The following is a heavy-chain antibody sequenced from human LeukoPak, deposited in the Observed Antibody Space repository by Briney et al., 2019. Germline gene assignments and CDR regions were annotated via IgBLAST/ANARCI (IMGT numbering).Heavy chain of an antibody. CDR3: ARASPRGGASMDV. Sequence: GGSLRLSCAASGFTFSSYGMHWVRQAPGKGLEWVAFIRYDGSNKYYADSVKGRFTISRDNAKNSLYLQMNSLRAEDTAVYYCARASPRGGASMDVWGQGTTVTVSS. CDR2: IRYDGSNK. CDR1: GFTFSSYG. J-gene: IGHJ6*02. V-gene: IGHV3-30*02. D-gene: IGHD1-26*01.